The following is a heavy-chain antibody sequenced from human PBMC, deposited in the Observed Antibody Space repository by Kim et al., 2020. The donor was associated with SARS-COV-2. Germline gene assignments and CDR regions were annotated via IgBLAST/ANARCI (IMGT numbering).Heavy chain of an antibody. CDR1: GISFNSYA. CDR2: INGVGSNT. J-gene: IGHJ4*02. CDR3: AKDSSLYRFFDY. D-gene: IGHD6-6*01. V-gene: IGHV3-23*01. Sequence: GGSLRLSCVASGISFNSYAMSWVRQAPGKGLEWVSAINGVGSNTFYATSVKGRFTISRDNSKNTLYLHMNGLRPEDTAVYYCAKDSSLYRFFDYWGQGT.